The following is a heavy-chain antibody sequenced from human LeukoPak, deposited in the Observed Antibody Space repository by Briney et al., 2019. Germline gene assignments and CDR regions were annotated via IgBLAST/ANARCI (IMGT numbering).Heavy chain of an antibody. Sequence: PGGSLRLSCAASGFTFDDYAMHWVRQARGRGLEWVSGISWNSGSIGYADSVKGRFTISRDNAKNSLYLQMNSLRAEDTALYYCAKERDGFDYWGQGTLVTVSS. CDR1: GFTFDDYA. J-gene: IGHJ4*02. CDR3: AKERDGFDY. V-gene: IGHV3-9*01. CDR2: ISWNSGSI.